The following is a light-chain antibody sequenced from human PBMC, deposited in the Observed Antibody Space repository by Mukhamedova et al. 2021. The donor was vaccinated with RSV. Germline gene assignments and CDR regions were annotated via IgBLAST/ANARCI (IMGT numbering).Light chain of an antibody. CDR3: QQTFNWPYT. CDR2: DAS. Sequence: TSLDWFQHRPGQAPRLLIYDASNRATGVPARFSGGVSGTDFTLTISSLEPEDFALYFCQQTFNWPYTFGQGTKVE. V-gene: IGKV3-11*01. J-gene: IGKJ2*01. CDR1: TS.